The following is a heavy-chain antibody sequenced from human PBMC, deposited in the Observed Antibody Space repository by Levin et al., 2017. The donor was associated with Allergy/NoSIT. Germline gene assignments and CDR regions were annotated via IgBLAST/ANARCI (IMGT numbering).Heavy chain of an antibody. Sequence: SVKVSCKASGGTFSSYAISWVRQAPGQGLEWMGGIIPIFGTANYAQKFQGRVTITADKSTSTAYMELSSLRSEDTAVYYCARGLGPGSSGYYSRTPYYFDYWGQGTLVTVSS. CDR1: GGTFSSYA. CDR3: ARGLGPGSSGYYSRTPYYFDY. CDR2: IIPIFGTA. V-gene: IGHV1-69*06. J-gene: IGHJ4*02. D-gene: IGHD3-22*01.